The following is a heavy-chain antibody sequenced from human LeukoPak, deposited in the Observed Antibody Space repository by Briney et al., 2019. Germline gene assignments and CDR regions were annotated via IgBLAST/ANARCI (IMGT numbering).Heavy chain of an antibody. D-gene: IGHD2-15*01. CDR1: GYTFTGYY. Sequence: GASVKVSCKASGYTFTGYYMHWVRQAPGQGLEWMGWINPNSGVTKYAQKFQGRVAMTRDTSISTAYLELNRLSSDDSAVFYCARQADYNWFDSWGQGTLVTVSS. J-gene: IGHJ5*01. CDR2: INPNSGVT. CDR3: ARQADYNWFDS. V-gene: IGHV1-2*02.